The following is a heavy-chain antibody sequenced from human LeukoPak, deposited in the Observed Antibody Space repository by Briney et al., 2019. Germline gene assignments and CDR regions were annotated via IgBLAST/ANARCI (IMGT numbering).Heavy chain of an antibody. CDR3: AKSSTRDAPLGYFDY. CDR2: ISGRGDST. J-gene: IGHJ4*02. CDR1: GFTFSKDA. Sequence: GGSLRLSCVASGFTFSKDAMNWVRQARGKGREWVAGISGRGDSTYFPDSVKGRLTISRDDSKNMVFLQMNSLRVEDTAIYYCAKSSTRDAPLGYFDYWGQGALVTVSS. V-gene: IGHV3-23*01.